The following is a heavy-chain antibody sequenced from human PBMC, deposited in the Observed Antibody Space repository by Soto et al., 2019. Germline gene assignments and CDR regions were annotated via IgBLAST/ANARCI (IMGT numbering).Heavy chain of an antibody. CDR2: IYYSGST. CDR3: ARDPLVREPAGGYYYYGMDV. D-gene: IGHD3-10*01. Sequence: PSETLSLTCTVSGGSISSYYWSWIRQPPGKGLEWIGYIYYSGSTNYNPSLKSRVTISVDTSKNQFSLKLSSVTAADTAVYYCARDPLVREPAGGYYYYGMDVWGQGTTVTVSS. V-gene: IGHV4-59*01. CDR1: GGSISSYY. J-gene: IGHJ6*02.